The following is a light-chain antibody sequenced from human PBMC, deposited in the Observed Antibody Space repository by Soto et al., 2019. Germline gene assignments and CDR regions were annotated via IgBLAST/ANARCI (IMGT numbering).Light chain of an antibody. Sequence: QSALTQPASVSGSPGQSITISCSGTSSDVGAYNYVSWYQQHPGKAPKLIIYEVLNRPSGFSDRFSGSKSGNTASLTISGLQAEDEADYYCSSFTSSSTWVFGGGTKLTVL. CDR3: SSFTSSSTWV. J-gene: IGLJ3*02. CDR1: SSDVGAYNY. V-gene: IGLV2-14*01. CDR2: EVL.